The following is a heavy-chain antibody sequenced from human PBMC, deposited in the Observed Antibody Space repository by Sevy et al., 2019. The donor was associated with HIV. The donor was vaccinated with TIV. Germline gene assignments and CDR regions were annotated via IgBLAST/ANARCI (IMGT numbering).Heavy chain of an antibody. CDR2: ISYDGINK. CDR1: GFTFSDYA. Sequence: GGSLRLSCAASGFTFSDYAMHWVRHTQGKGLEWVAVISYDGINKNYADSVKGRFTLSRDNPKNTLFLQMNSPRTEDTAVYYCARDRITRGINYYFDYWGQGTLVTVSS. V-gene: IGHV3-30-3*01. J-gene: IGHJ4*02. D-gene: IGHD3-10*01. CDR3: ARDRITRGINYYFDY.